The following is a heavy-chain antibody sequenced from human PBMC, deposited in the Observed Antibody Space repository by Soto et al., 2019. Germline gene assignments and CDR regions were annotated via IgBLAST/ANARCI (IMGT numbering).Heavy chain of an antibody. J-gene: IGHJ4*02. D-gene: IGHD3-3*01. CDR1: GGSISSYY. V-gene: IGHV4-59*01. CDR3: ARLRGFWDADDFFDY. Sequence: SETLSLTCTVSGGSISSYYWSWIRQPPGKGLEWIGYIYYSGSTNYNPSLKSRVTISVDTSKNQFSLKLSSVTAADTAVYYCARLRGFWDADDFFDYSSQGTLVTVSS. CDR2: IYYSGST.